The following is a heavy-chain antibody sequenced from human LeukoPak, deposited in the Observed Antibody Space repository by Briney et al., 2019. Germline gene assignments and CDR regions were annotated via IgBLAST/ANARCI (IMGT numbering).Heavy chain of an antibody. CDR2: IYYSGST. CDR1: GGSISSGDYY. D-gene: IGHD4-23*01. CDR3: ARDLLNEGNHLDY. Sequence: SETLSLTCTVSGGSISSGDYYWSWIRQPPGKGLEWIGYIYYSGSTYYNPSLKSRVTISVDTSKNQFSLRLSSVTAADTAVYYCARDLLNEGNHLDYWGQGTLVTVSS. J-gene: IGHJ4*02. V-gene: IGHV4-30-4*01.